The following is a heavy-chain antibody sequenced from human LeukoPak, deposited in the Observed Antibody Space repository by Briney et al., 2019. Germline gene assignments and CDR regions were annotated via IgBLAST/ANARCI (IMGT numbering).Heavy chain of an antibody. V-gene: IGHV1-2*06. D-gene: IGHD3-10*01. CDR1: GYTFTGYY. CDR2: INPNTGGT. Sequence: ASVKVSCKASGYTFTGYYMHWVRQAPGQGLEWMGRINPNTGGTNYAQKFQGRVTMTRDTSISTAYMELSRLRSDDTAVYYCARDFTMARGKGVNYWGQGTLVTVSS. CDR3: ARDFTMARGKGVNY. J-gene: IGHJ4*02.